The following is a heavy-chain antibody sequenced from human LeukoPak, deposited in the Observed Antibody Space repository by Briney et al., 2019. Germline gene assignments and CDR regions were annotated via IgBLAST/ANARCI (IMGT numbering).Heavy chain of an antibody. V-gene: IGHV4-30-4*01. CDR3: ARENYYDSSGYYPYYFDY. CDR2: IYYSGST. J-gene: IGHJ4*02. D-gene: IGHD3-22*01. Sequence: ASETLSLTCTVSGGSISSGDYYWSWIRQPPGKGLEWIGYIYYSGSTYYNPSLKSRVTISVDTSKNQCSLKLSSVTAADTAAYYCARENYYDSSGYYPYYFDYWGQGTLVTVSS. CDR1: GGSISSGDYY.